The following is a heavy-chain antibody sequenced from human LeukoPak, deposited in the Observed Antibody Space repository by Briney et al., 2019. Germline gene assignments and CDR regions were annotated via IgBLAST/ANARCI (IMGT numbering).Heavy chain of an antibody. CDR2: MHYSGST. Sequence: PSETLSLTCSVSGTSITTFYWTWLRQPPGKGLEWIGYMHYSGSTNYNPSLKSRLTTSVDTSKKQFSLRLSSVTAADTAVYYCARYTSTYYHGFFDSWGQGILVTVTS. CDR3: ARYTSTYYHGFFDS. CDR1: GTSITTFY. J-gene: IGHJ4*02. D-gene: IGHD3-22*01. V-gene: IGHV4-59*01.